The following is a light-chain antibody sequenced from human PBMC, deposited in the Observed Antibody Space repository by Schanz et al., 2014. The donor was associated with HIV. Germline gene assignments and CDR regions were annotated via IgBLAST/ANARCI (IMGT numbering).Light chain of an antibody. J-gene: IGKJ3*01. V-gene: IGKV1-5*03. CDR3: QQYNSYSA. CDR2: EAS. CDR1: EGIRTW. Sequence: DIQMTQSPSRLSASVGDSVTITCRASEGIRTWLAWYQQKPGKAPELLIYEASTLKSGVPLRFSGSGSGTEFALTISSLQPDDFATYYCQQYNSYSAFGPGTKVDIK.